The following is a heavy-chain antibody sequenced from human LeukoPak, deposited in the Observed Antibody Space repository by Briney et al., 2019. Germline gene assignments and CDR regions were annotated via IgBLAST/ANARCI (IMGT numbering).Heavy chain of an antibody. D-gene: IGHD3-10*01. V-gene: IGHV3-7*01. CDR1: GFTFSSYW. Sequence: GGSLRLSCAASGFTFSSYWMNWVRQAPGKGLEWVANINEDGSEKYYVDSVEGRFTISRDNTKKSLYLQVNSLRADDTAVYYCHSGSYYDAHDYWGQGTLVTVSS. J-gene: IGHJ4*02. CDR3: HSGSYYDAHDY. CDR2: INEDGSEK.